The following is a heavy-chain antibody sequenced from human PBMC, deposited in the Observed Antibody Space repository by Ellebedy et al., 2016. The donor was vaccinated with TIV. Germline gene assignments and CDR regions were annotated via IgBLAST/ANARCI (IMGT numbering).Heavy chain of an antibody. J-gene: IGHJ4*02. CDR3: AREEASRAVATLDY. D-gene: IGHD5-12*01. CDR1: GFTFSSYA. V-gene: IGHV3-33*08. Sequence: GESLKISCAASGFTFSSYAMHWVRQAPGKGLEWVAVIWHDGTNQYYADSVKGRFTISRDNSKNTLFLQMNSLRAEDTAVYICAREEASRAVATLDYWGQGALVTVSP. CDR2: IWHDGTNQ.